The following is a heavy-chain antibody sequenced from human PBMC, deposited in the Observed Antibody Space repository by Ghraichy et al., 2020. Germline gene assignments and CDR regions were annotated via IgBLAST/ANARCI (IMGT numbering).Heavy chain of an antibody. V-gene: IGHV4-4*02. Sequence: SETLSLTCAVSGGSISSNYWWSWVRQPPGKGLEWTGEIYQSGSTNYNPSLKSRVTISLDRPKNQCSLKLTSVTAADTAVYFCAMHLFGANAFDIWGQGTMVTVSS. CDR2: IYQSGST. J-gene: IGHJ3*02. D-gene: IGHD3-10*02. CDR3: AMHLFGANAFDI. CDR1: GGSISSNYW.